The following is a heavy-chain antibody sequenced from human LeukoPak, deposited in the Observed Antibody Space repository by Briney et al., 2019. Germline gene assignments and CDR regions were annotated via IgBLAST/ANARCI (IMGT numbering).Heavy chain of an antibody. V-gene: IGHV4-59*08. CDR1: GDSITSYY. CDR2: VYHNGGT. Sequence: SETLSLTCTVSGDSITSYYWSWIRQPPGKTLEWIGYVYHNGGTNCNPSLRSRVSMSVAASKTQFSLTMKSVTAADTALYYCARHKVGGNFDSWGQGILVIV. J-gene: IGHJ4*02. D-gene: IGHD3-3*01. CDR3: ARHKVGGNFDS.